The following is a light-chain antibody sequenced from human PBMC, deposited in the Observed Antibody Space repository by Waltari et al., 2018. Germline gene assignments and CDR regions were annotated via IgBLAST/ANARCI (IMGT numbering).Light chain of an antibody. CDR1: QSLVHSGGDTY. Sequence: DVVMTQSPLSLPVTLGQPASISCRSSQSLVHSGGDTYLNWFQQGPGQSPRRLIYKVSNRDSGVPDRFSGSGSGTDFTLKISRVEAEDVAVYYCMQATHWPGTFGQGTKVEIK. V-gene: IGKV2-30*02. CDR3: MQATHWPGT. J-gene: IGKJ1*01. CDR2: KVS.